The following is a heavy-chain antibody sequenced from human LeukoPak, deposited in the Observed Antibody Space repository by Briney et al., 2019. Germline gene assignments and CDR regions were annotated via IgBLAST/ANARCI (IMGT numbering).Heavy chain of an antibody. J-gene: IGHJ4*02. CDR3: STGGGNYFSDY. CDR1: GFTFSNAW. V-gene: IGHV3-15*01. CDR2: IKSKPDGGTT. D-gene: IGHD3-10*01. Sequence: PGGSPRLSCAGSGFTFSNAWMNRVRQAPGKGLEWVGRIKSKPDGGTTAYAAPVKGRFTISRDDSKNTVYLQMNSLKTDDTAVYYCSTGGGNYFSDYWGQGTLVTVSS.